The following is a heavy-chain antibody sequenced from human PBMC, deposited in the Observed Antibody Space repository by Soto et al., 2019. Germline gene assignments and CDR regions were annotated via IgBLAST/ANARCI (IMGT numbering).Heavy chain of an antibody. CDR3: AKYYYDSSGYYYDFLKSDAFDI. D-gene: IGHD3-22*01. CDR2: ISSSGSTI. J-gene: IGHJ3*02. CDR1: GFTFSDYY. Sequence: GSLRLSCAASGFTFSDYYMSWIRQAPGKGLEWVSYISSSGSTIYYADSVKGRFTISRDNAKNSLYLQMNSLRAEDTAVYYCAKYYYDSSGYYYDFLKSDAFDIWGQGTMVT. V-gene: IGHV3-11*01.